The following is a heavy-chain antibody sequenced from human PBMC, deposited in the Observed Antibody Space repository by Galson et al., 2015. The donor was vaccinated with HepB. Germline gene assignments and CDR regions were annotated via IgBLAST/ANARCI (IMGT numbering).Heavy chain of an antibody. D-gene: IGHD3-3*01. CDR2: IYYSGST. CDR3: ARGGYDFWRIIAPTFDY. J-gene: IGHJ4*02. V-gene: IGHV4-61*01. CDR1: GGSVSSGSYY. Sequence: TLSLTCTVSGGSVSSGSYYWSWIRQPPGKGLEWIGYIYYSGSTNYNPSLKSRVTISVDTSKNQFSLKLSSVTAADTAVYYCARGGYDFWRIIAPTFDYWGQGTLVTVSS.